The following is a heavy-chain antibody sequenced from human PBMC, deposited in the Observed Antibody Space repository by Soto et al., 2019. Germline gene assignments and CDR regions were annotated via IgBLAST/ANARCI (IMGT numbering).Heavy chain of an antibody. Sequence: SLGLSGAAAGLTFSRHEMNGVRQAPGKGLEWMSYIIGSGNMTDYADSVKGRVTIARDNAQKSLYLQMKSLRVEATAVYYCARGGVYWGQGTRVTVS. J-gene: IGHJ4*02. CDR2: IIGSGNMT. CDR1: GLTFSRHE. CDR3: ARGGVY. V-gene: IGHV3-48*03. D-gene: IGHD2-8*01.